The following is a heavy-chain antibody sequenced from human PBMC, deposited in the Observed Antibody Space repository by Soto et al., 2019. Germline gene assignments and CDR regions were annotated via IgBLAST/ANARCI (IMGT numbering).Heavy chain of an antibody. CDR3: ARGPPRSDSFDY. CDR2: INPNSGNT. Sequence: ASVKVSCKASGYTFTSSDINWVRQATGQGLEWMGWINPNSGNTGYAQKFQGRVTMTRNTSISTAYMELSSLRSEDTAMYYCARGPPRSDSFDYWGQGTLVTISS. CDR1: GYTFTSSD. V-gene: IGHV1-8*01. J-gene: IGHJ4*02. D-gene: IGHD6-6*01.